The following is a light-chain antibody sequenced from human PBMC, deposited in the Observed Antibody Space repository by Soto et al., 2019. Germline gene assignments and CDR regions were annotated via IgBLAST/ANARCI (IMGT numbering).Light chain of an antibody. Sequence: DIQMTQSPSTVSASVGDGVTITCRASQSISTWLAWYQQKPGKAPNLLIYDASTLESGGPSGFSGSGSGTEFPLTIRRLPADDSATYFCQQYNSYPYTFGQGTKLEIK. J-gene: IGKJ2*01. CDR2: DAS. V-gene: IGKV1-5*01. CDR3: QQYNSYPYT. CDR1: QSISTW.